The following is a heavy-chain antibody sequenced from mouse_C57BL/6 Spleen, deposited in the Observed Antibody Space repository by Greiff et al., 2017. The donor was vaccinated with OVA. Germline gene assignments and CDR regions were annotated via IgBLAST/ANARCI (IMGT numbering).Heavy chain of an antibody. CDR1: GYTFTSYW. V-gene: IGHV1-52*01. CDR2: IDPSDGGT. D-gene: IGHD1-1*01. Sequence: QVQLQQPGTELVRPGASVKLSCKASGYTFTSYWMHWVKQRPGQGLEWIGNIDPSDGGTNYNQKFKDKATFTVNNSSSTAYMQLSSLTSENSAVYYCTRHSSYPCWYFDDWGTGTTVTVSS. J-gene: IGHJ1*03. CDR3: TRHSSYPCWYFDD.